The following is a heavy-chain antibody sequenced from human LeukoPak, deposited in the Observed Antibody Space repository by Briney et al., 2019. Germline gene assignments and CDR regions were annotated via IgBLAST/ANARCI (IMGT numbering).Heavy chain of an antibody. Sequence: GGSLRLSSAASGFTFSSYSMNWVRQAPGKGLEWVSYISSSGSTIYYADSVKGRFTIPRDNAKNSLYLQMNSLRAEDTAVYYCARDLDAFDIWGQGTMVTVSS. CDR2: ISSSGSTI. V-gene: IGHV3-48*01. J-gene: IGHJ3*02. CDR1: GFTFSSYS. CDR3: ARDLDAFDI.